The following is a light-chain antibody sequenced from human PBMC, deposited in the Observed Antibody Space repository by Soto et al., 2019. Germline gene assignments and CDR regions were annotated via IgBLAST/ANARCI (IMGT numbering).Light chain of an antibody. CDR1: QSVSYN. J-gene: IGKJ1*01. CDR3: QQYNNWPQT. V-gene: IGKV3-15*01. Sequence: EIVMTQSPATLSVSPGETATLSCRASQSVSYNLAWYQQKPGQGPRLLIYGAFTRATGIPARFSGSGSGTEFTLTISSLQSEDFAVYYCQQYNNWPQTFGQGTKVEIK. CDR2: GAF.